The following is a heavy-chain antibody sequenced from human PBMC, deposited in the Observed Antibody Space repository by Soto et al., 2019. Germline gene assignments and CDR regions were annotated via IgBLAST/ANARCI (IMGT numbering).Heavy chain of an antibody. D-gene: IGHD6-13*01. V-gene: IGHV3-33*08. CDR2: IKHDGSNK. J-gene: IGHJ4*02. Sequence: GGSLRLSCVASGFTFSTYWMSWVRLVPGTGLEWVAAIKHDGSNKYYADSVKGRFTISRDNSKNTLYLQMNSLRAEDTAVCYCARDPPGVHSSWYVVSYFDYWGQGTLVTVSS. CDR1: GFTFSTYW. CDR3: ARDPPGVHSSWYVVSYFDY.